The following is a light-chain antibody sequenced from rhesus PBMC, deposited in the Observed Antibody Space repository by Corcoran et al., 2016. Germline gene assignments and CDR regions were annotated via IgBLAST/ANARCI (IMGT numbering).Light chain of an antibody. CDR1: QSVSSY. Sequence: QVILTQSPATLSLSPGERATLSCRARQSVSSYLAWYQQKPGQAPRLLIYGASSRATVIPGRFSGSGSGTDFTRTSSSLEPEDVGVYHCYQHSSGYSFGQGTKVEIK. CDR2: GAS. J-gene: IGKJ2*01. CDR3: YQHSSGYS. V-gene: IGKV3-10*01.